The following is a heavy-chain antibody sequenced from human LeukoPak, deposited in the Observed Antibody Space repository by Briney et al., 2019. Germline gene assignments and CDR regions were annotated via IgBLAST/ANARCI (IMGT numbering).Heavy chain of an antibody. J-gene: IGHJ6*02. D-gene: IGHD6-13*01. CDR2: IYHSGST. Sequence: SETLSLTCAVSGGSISSGGYSWSWIRQPPGKGLEWIGYIYHSGSTYYNPSLKSRVTISVDRSKNQFSLKLSSVTAADTAVYYCARLAGAAGTNPQDYYYYGMDVWGQGTTVTVSS. CDR3: ARLAGAAGTNPQDYYYYGMDV. V-gene: IGHV4-30-2*01. CDR1: GGSISSGGYS.